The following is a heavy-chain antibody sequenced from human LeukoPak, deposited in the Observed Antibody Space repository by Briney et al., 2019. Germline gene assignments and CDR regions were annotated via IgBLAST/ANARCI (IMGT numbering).Heavy chain of an antibody. J-gene: IGHJ5*02. CDR1: GGSISSGDYY. CDR3: ARDPKRRNWFVP. D-gene: IGHD6-25*01. Sequence: PSQTLSLACTVSGGSISSGDYYWSWIRQPPGKGLEWIGYIYYSGSTYYNPSLKSRVTISVDTSKNQFSLKLSSVTAADTAVYYCARDPKRRNWFVPWGQGTLVTVSS. V-gene: IGHV4-30-4*01. CDR2: IYYSGST.